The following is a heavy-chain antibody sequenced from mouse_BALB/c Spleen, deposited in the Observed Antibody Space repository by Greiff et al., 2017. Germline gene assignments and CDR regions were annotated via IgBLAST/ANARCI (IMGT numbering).Heavy chain of an antibody. CDR3: ARSGATVVADY. CDR1: GYAFSSYW. V-gene: IGHV1-80*01. D-gene: IGHD1-1*01. Sequence: QVQLQQFGAELVRPGSSVKISCKASGYAFSSYWMNWVKQRPGQGLEWIGQIYPGDGDTNYNGKFKGKATLTADKSSSTAYMQLSSLTSEDSAVYFCARSGATVVADYWGQGTTLTVSS. J-gene: IGHJ2*01. CDR2: IYPGDGDT.